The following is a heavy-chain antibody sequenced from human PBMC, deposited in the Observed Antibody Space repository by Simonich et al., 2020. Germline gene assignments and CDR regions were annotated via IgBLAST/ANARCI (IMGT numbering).Heavy chain of an antibody. CDR3: ARDYSNYDAFDI. Sequence: EVQLVESGGGLVQPGGSLRLSCAASGFPFSSYWMHWGRQAPGKGLVWVSRSNRDGSSTSYADSVKGRFTISRDNAKNTLYLQMNSLRAEDTAVYYCARDYSNYDAFDIWGQGTMVTVSS. CDR1: GFPFSSYW. J-gene: IGHJ3*02. V-gene: IGHV3-74*01. D-gene: IGHD4-4*01. CDR2: SNRDGSST.